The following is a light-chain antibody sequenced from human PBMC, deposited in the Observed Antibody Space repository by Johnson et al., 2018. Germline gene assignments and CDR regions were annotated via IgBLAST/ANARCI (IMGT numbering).Light chain of an antibody. CDR3: GTWDSSLLSGNV. CDR2: ENN. CDR1: SSNIGNNY. V-gene: IGLV1-51*02. Sequence: QSVLTQPPSVSAAPGQKVTISCSGSSSNIGNNYVSWYQQLPGTAPKLLIYENNKRPSGIPDRFSGSKSGTSATLGITALQTGDEADYYCGTWDSSLLSGNVFGTGTKVTVL. J-gene: IGLJ1*01.